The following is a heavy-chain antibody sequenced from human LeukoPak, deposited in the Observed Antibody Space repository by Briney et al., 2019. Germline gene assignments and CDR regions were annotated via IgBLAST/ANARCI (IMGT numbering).Heavy chain of an antibody. CDR3: ARDDCSIECGYYYYGMDV. V-gene: IGHV1-18*01. J-gene: IGHJ6*02. D-gene: IGHD2-21*01. CDR1: GYTFTSYG. CDR2: ISAYNGNT. Sequence: WASVKVSCKASGYTFTSYGISWVRQAPGQGLEWMGWISAYNGNTNYAQKLQGRVTITTDTSTSTAYMELRSLRSDDTAVYYCARDDCSIECGYYYYGMDVWGQGTTVTVSS.